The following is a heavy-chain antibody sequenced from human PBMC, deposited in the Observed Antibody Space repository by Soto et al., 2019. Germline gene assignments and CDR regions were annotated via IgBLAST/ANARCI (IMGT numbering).Heavy chain of an antibody. CDR3: ARVRERLQYFDWFYHFDY. D-gene: IGHD3-9*01. Sequence: PSETLSLTCTVSGGSISGYYWGWIRQPPGKGLEWIGYIYYNGGSKYNPSLQSRVTMSVDTTKNQLSLKVRSATAADTAVYYCARVRERLQYFDWFYHFDYWGQGALVTVSS. CDR1: GGSISGYY. V-gene: IGHV4-59*01. J-gene: IGHJ4*02. CDR2: IYYNGGS.